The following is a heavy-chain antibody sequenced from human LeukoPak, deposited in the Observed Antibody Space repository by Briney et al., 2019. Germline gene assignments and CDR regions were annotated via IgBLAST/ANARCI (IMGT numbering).Heavy chain of an antibody. V-gene: IGHV4-30-2*01. CDR3: ARGKYDFWSGYYRWFDP. CDR1: GGSISSGGYS. D-gene: IGHD3-3*01. CDR2: IYHSGST. Sequence: SQTLSLTCAVSGGSISSGGYSWSWIRQPPGKGLEWIGYIYHSGSTYYNPSLKSRVTISVDTSKNQFSLKLSSVTAADTAVYYCARGKYDFWSGYYRWFDPWGQGTLVTVSS. J-gene: IGHJ5*02.